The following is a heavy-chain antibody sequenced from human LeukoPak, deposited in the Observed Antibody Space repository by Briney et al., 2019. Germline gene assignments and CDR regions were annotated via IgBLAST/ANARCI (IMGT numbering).Heavy chain of an antibody. CDR1: GFTFSTDW. CDR3: ARNSRKDHDAFDI. D-gene: IGHD6-13*01. CDR2: IKQDGREK. Sequence: PGGSLRLSCAAPGFTFSTDWMSSVRQAPGKGLPWVANIKQDGREKYWGDSVKGRFIMSRDNAKNSLYLQMNSLRAEDTAVYYCARNSRKDHDAFDIWGQGTMLTVSS. J-gene: IGHJ3*02. V-gene: IGHV3-7*01.